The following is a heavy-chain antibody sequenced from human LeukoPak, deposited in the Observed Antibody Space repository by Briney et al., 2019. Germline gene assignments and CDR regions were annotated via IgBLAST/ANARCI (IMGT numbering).Heavy chain of an antibody. V-gene: IGHV3-15*01. J-gene: IGHJ4*02. CDR3: TTMLLGYCSSASCYAPSDY. D-gene: IGHD2-2*01. CDR2: IYSKTGGGTT. CDR1: GLTFSNAL. Sequence: NPGGSLRLSCAASGLTFSNALMSWVRQAPGKGLEWVGRIYSKTGGGTTDYALQVQGRFTISRDDSKNTLYLQMNSLKTEDTAVYYCTTMLLGYCSSASCYAPSDYWGQGTLVTVSS.